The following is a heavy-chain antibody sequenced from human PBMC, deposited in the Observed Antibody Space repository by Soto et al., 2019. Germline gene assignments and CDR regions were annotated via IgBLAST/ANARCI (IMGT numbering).Heavy chain of an antibody. D-gene: IGHD3-22*01. CDR3: ASSRRYYYDSSGLDAFDV. J-gene: IGHJ3*01. CDR2: INPNSGDT. V-gene: IGHV1-2*04. CDR1: GYTFTGYY. Sequence: GASVKVSCKASGYTFTGYYMHWVRQAPGQGLEWMGWINPNSGDTNYAQKFQGWVTMTRDTSISTAYMELSRLRSDDTAVYYCASSRRYYYDSSGLDAFDVWGQGTMVTV.